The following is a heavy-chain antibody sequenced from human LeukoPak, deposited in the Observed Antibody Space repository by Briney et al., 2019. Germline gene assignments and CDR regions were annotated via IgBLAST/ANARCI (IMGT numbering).Heavy chain of an antibody. D-gene: IGHD3-22*01. J-gene: IGHJ3*02. CDR3: AKGDSSGYYSLRRGHGSHDAFDI. CDR2: ISWSGGST. V-gene: IGHV3-23*01. CDR1: GFSFSSYA. Sequence: PGGSLRLSCAASGFSFSSYAMSWVRQAPGKGLEWVSAISWSGGSTYYADSVKGRFTISRDNAKNSLYLQMNSLRAEDTAVYYCAKGDSSGYYSLRRGHGSHDAFDIWGQGTMVTVSS.